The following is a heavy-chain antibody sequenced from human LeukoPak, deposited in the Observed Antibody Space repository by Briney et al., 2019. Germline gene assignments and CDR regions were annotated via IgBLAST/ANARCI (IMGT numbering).Heavy chain of an antibody. D-gene: IGHD1-14*01. CDR1: GYTLTELS. CDR3: ATVSQSSPLVYYFDY. CDR2: FDPEDGET. Sequence: GASPRVSCMVSGYTLTELSMHWVRQAPGKGLEPQRGFDPEDGETIYAQKFQGRVTMTEDTSTDTAYMELSSLRSEDTAVYYCATVSQSSPLVYYFDYWGQGNLVTVSS. V-gene: IGHV1-24*01. J-gene: IGHJ4*02.